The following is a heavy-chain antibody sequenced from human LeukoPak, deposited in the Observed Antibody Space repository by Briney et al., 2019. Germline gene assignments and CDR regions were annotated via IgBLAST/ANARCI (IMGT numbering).Heavy chain of an antibody. CDR3: ATEIAAAGTGYAFDI. V-gene: IGHV1-46*01. D-gene: IGHD6-13*01. J-gene: IGHJ3*02. Sequence: ASVKVSCKASGYTFTGYYMHWVRQAPGQGLEWMGIINPSGGSTSYAQKFQGRVTMTRDTSTSTVYMELSSLRSEDTAVYYCATEIAAAGTGYAFDIWGQGTMVTVSS. CDR2: INPSGGST. CDR1: GYTFTGYY.